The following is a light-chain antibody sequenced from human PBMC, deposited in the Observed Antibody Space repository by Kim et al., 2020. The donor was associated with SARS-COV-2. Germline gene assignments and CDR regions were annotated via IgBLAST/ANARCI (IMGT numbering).Light chain of an antibody. V-gene: IGLV7-43*01. CDR2: STS. CDR3: LLYYGGAQLV. J-gene: IGLJ3*02. Sequence: GRTVNLAWDSSTGADTTGYYPNWFEQKPQEAPRTLIYSTSNKHSGTPARFSGSLLGGKAALTLSGVQPEDEAEYYCLLYYGGAQLVFGGGTKVTVL. CDR1: TGADTTGYY.